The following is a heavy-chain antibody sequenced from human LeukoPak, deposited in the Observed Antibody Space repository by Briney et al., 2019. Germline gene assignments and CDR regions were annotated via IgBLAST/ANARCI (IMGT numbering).Heavy chain of an antibody. D-gene: IGHD6-13*01. Sequence: GGSLRLSCAASGFTFRTSWMNWLRQAPGKGLEWVANINPDGSVIHYVDSVKGRFIISRDNAKNSLYLQMNSLRAEDTAVYYCARDPWAAAGFYYYYMDVWGKGTTVTVSS. CDR3: ARDPWAAAGFYYYYMDV. CDR2: INPDGSVI. J-gene: IGHJ6*03. CDR1: GFTFRTSW. V-gene: IGHV3-7*01.